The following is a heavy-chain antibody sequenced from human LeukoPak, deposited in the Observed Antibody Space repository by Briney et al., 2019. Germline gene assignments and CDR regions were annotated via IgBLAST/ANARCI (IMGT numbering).Heavy chain of an antibody. V-gene: IGHV4-4*02. CDR1: GGSISSSNW. Sequence: SGTLSLTCAVSGGSISSSNWWSWVRQPPGKGLEWIGEIYHSGSTNYNPSLKSRVTISVDKSKNQFSLKLSSVTAADTAVYYCASLYGSGSYYRPPYFDYWGQGTLVTVSS. J-gene: IGHJ4*02. D-gene: IGHD3-10*01. CDR3: ASLYGSGSYYRPPYFDY. CDR2: IYHSGST.